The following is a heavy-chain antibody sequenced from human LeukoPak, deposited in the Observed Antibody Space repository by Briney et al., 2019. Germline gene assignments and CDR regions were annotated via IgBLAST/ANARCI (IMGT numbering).Heavy chain of an antibody. V-gene: IGHV4-34*01. CDR2: INHSGST. Sequence: PSETLSLTCAVYGGSFSGYYWSWIHQPPGKGLEWIGEINHSGSTNYNPSLKSRVTISVDTSKNQFSLKLSSVTAADTAVYYCARTRSGSYYMVHSWFDPWGQGTLVTVSS. J-gene: IGHJ5*02. CDR1: GGSFSGYY. CDR3: ARTRSGSYYMVHSWFDP. D-gene: IGHD3-10*01.